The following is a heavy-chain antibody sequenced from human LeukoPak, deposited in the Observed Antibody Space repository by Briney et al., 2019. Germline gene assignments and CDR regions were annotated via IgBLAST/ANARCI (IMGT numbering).Heavy chain of an antibody. V-gene: IGHV4-59*08. J-gene: IGHJ5*02. CDR1: GGSISSYY. CDR3: ARSVGGYSSSWYGSNWFDP. Sequence: PSETLSLTCTVSGGSISSYYWSWIRQPPGKGLEWIGYIYYSGSTNYNPSLKSRVTISVDTSKNQFSLKLSSVTAADTAVYYCARSVGGYSSSWYGSNWFDPWGQGTLVTVSS. CDR2: IYYSGST. D-gene: IGHD6-13*01.